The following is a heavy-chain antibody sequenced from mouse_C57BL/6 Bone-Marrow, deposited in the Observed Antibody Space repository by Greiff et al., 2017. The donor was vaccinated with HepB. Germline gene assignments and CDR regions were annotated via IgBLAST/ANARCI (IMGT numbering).Heavy chain of an antibody. Sequence: EVQGVESGGGLVQPKGSLKLSCAASGFSFNTYAMNWVRQAPGKGLEWVARIRSKSNNYATYYADSVKDRFTISRDDSESMLYLQINNLKTEDTAMYYCGKGAMDYWGQGTSVTVSS. V-gene: IGHV10-1*01. CDR2: IRSKSNNYAT. CDR1: GFSFNTYA. CDR3: GKGAMDY. J-gene: IGHJ4*01.